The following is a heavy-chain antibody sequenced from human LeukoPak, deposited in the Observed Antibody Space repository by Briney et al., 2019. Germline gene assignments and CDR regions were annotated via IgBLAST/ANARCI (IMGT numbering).Heavy chain of an antibody. CDR1: GGSFSNYY. V-gene: IGHV4-34*01. J-gene: IGHJ6*03. D-gene: IGHD1-7*01. Sequence: SETLSLTCAVYGGSFSNYYWSWLRQTPGKGMEWIGEINDSGRTNYNPSLMSRVTVSVDTSKNQFSLRLTPVTATDTAVYYCARRWNYGRNYYIDVWGKGPAVSVSS. CDR2: INDSGRT. CDR3: ARRWNYGRNYYIDV.